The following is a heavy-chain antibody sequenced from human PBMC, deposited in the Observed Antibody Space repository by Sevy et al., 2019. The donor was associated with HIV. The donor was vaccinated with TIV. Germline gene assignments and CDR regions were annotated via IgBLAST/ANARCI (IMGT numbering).Heavy chain of an antibody. J-gene: IGHJ4*02. CDR3: ARDSGIVGATTIWYFDY. CDR2: INPNSGGT. CDR1: GYTFTGYY. D-gene: IGHD1-26*01. V-gene: IGHV1-2*02. Sequence: ASVKVSCKASGYTFTGYYMHWVRQAPGQGLVWMGWINPNSGGTNYAQKFQGRVTMTRDTSISTAYMELSRLRSDDTAVYYCARDSGIVGATTIWYFDYWGQGTLVTVSS.